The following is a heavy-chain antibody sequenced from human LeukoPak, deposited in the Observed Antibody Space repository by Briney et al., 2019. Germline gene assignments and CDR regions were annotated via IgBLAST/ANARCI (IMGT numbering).Heavy chain of an antibody. CDR1: GFTFSSYS. Sequence: PGGSLRLSCAASGFTFSSYSMNWVRQAPGKGLEWVSYISSSSSSMYYIDSVKGRFTISRDNAKNSPYLQMNSLRAEDTAVYYCARDQNYHSPYYMDVWGKGTTVTVSS. J-gene: IGHJ6*03. D-gene: IGHD3-3*01. CDR2: ISSSSSSM. CDR3: ARDQNYHSPYYMDV. V-gene: IGHV3-48*01.